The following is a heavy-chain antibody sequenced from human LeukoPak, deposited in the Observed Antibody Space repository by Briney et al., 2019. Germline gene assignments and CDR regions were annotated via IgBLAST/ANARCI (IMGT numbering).Heavy chain of an antibody. CDR2: IYPGDSDT. J-gene: IGHJ5*02. D-gene: IGHD3-3*01. CDR3: ARHKESGIFGVVNWFDP. CDR1: GYSFTSYW. V-gene: IGHV5-51*01. Sequence: KDGESLKISCKGSGYSFTSYWIGWVRQMPGKGLEWMGIIYPGDSDTRYSPSFQGQVTISADKSISTAYLQWSSLKASDTAMYYCARHKESGIFGVVNWFDPWGQGTLVTVSS.